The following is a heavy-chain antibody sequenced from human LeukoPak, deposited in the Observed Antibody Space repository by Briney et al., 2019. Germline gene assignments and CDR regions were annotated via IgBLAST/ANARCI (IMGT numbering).Heavy chain of an antibody. CDR1: GGSISSGGYY. D-gene: IGHD3-10*01. J-gene: IGHJ6*02. CDR3: ARVPYDYYGSGRYYYYGMDV. V-gene: IGHV4-31*03. CDR2: IYCSGST. Sequence: SETLSLTCTVSGGSISSGGYYWSWIRPHPGKGLEGIGYIYCSGSTYYNPSLKSRVTISVDTSKNQFSLKLSSVTAADTSVYYCARVPYDYYGSGRYYYYGMDVWGQGTTVTVSS.